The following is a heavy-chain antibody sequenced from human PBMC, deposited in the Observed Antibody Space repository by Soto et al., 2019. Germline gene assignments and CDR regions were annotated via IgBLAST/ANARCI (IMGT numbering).Heavy chain of an antibody. CDR3: ARGGGYNYFDY. J-gene: IGHJ4*02. CDR1: GFTVSSNY. CDR2: IYSGGST. Sequence: GGSLRLSCAASGFTVSSNYMSWVRQAPAKGLAWVSVIYSGGSTYYADSVKGRFTISRNNSKNTLYLQMNSLRAEDTAVYYCARGGGYNYFDYWGQGTLVTVSS. V-gene: IGHV3-66*01. D-gene: IGHD1-26*01.